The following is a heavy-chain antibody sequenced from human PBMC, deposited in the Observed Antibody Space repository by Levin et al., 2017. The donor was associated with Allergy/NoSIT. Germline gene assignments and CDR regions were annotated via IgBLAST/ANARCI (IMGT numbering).Heavy chain of an antibody. Sequence: ASVKVSCKASGYTFTSYAMHWVRQAPGQRLEWMGWINAGNGNTKYSQKFQGRVTITRDTSASTAYMELSSLRSEDTAVYYCARDGGLRYNWFDPWGQGTLVTVSS. V-gene: IGHV1-3*01. D-gene: IGHD3-9*01. J-gene: IGHJ5*02. CDR2: INAGNGNT. CDR1: GYTFTSYA. CDR3: ARDGGLRYNWFDP.